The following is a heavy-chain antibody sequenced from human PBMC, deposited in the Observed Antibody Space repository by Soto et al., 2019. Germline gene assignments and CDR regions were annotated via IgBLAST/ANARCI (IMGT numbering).Heavy chain of an antibody. Sequence: PSETLSLTCTVSGGSISSGGYFWNWIRQPPGRGLEWIGYIYYSGNTFYSPSLKSRVTISIDTSQNQFSLQLSSVTAADTAVYYCVSGTYFYDTSGFYSYYFDYWGQGALVTVPS. D-gene: IGHD3-22*01. V-gene: IGHV4-30-4*01. CDR1: GGSISSGGYF. CDR3: VSGTYFYDTSGFYSYYFDY. CDR2: IYYSGNT. J-gene: IGHJ4*02.